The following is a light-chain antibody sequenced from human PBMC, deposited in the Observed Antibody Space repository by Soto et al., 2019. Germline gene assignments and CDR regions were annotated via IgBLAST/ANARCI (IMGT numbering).Light chain of an antibody. CDR1: QSISSW. CDR2: KAS. CDR3: QQYNSYSRT. J-gene: IGKJ1*01. Sequence: IQMTQSPSTLSASLGDRVTITCRASQSISSWLAWYQQKPGKAPKLLIYKASSLESGVPSRFSGSGSGTEFTLTISSLQPDDFATYYCQQYNSYSRTFGQGTKVDI. V-gene: IGKV1-5*03.